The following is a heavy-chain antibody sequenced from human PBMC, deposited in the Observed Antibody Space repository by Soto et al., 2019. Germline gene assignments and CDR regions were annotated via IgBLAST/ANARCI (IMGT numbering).Heavy chain of an antibody. J-gene: IGHJ4*02. CDR2: IIPIFGTA. CDR3: ARAHYYDSSGYYDARGGYYFDY. V-gene: IGHV1-69*13. D-gene: IGHD3-22*01. Sequence: GASVKVSCKASGGTFSSYAISWVRQAPGQGLEWMGGIIPIFGTANYAQKFQGRVTITADESTSTAYMELSSLRSEDTAVYYCARAHYYDSSGYYDARGGYYFDYWGQGTLVTVSS. CDR1: GGTFSSYA.